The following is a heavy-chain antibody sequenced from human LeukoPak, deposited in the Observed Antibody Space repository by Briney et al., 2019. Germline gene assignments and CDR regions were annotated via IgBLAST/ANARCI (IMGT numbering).Heavy chain of an antibody. J-gene: IGHJ5*02. CDR2: INPSGGST. CDR1: GYTFTSYY. CDR3: AIGVATAGGWFDP. D-gene: IGHD2-21*02. V-gene: IGHV1-46*01. Sequence: ASVKVSCKASGYTFTSYYMHWVRQAPGQGLEWMGIINPSGGSTSYAQKFQGRVTMTEDTSTDTAYMELSSLRSEDTAVYYCAIGVATAGGWFDPWGQGTLVSVSS.